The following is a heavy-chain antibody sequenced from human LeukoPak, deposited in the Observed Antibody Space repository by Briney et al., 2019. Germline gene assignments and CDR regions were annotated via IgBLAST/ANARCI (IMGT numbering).Heavy chain of an antibody. J-gene: IGHJ4*02. CDR3: ANGESEYSGGWPRGTL. D-gene: IGHD6-19*01. CDR2: ISGSGGST. V-gene: IGHV3-23*01. Sequence: GGSLRLSCAASGFTFSSYAMSWVRQAPGKGLEWVSAISGSGGSTYYADSVKGRFTIYRDNSKKTLYLQMSSLRGEDTAIYYCANGESEYSGGWPRGTLWGQGTLVTVSS. CDR1: GFTFSSYA.